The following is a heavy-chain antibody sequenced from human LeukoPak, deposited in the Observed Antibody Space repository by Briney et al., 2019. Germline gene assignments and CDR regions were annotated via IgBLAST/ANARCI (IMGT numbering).Heavy chain of an antibody. CDR1: GYNFNTYW. J-gene: IGHJ4*02. CDR3: ASRPFETTVVPWDFY. CDR2: IRPMNSDV. D-gene: IGHD4-23*01. Sequence: GESLKISCKGSGYNFNTYWVAWVCQLPGKGWEWMGIIRPMNSDVRYSPSFQGQVTISADRSINTAYLQWSSLTASDTAMYYCASRPFETTVVPWDFYWGQGTQVTVSS. V-gene: IGHV5-51*01.